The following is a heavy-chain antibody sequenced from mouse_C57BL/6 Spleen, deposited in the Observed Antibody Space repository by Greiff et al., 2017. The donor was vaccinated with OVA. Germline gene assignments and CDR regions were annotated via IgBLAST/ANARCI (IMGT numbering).Heavy chain of an antibody. CDR2: IDPSDSYT. CDR1: GYTFTSYW. D-gene: IGHD3-1*01. Sequence: QVQLKQPGAELVMPGASVKLSCKASGYTFTSYWMHWVKQRPGQGLEWIGEIDPSDSYTNYNQKFKGKSTLTVDKSSSTAYMQLSSLTSEDSAVYYCARGDRGDYWGQGTTLTVSS. V-gene: IGHV1-69*01. CDR3: ARGDRGDY. J-gene: IGHJ2*01.